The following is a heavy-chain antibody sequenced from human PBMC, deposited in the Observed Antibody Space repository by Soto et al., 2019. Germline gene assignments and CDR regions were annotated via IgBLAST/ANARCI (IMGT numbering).Heavy chain of an antibody. CDR2: IYHSGST. V-gene: IGHV4-38-2*02. CDR3: ARDSRTDYDFWSGYLEAFDI. J-gene: IGHJ3*02. CDR1: GYSISSGYY. Sequence: KPSETLSLTCAVSGYSISSGYYWGWIRQPPGKGLEWIGSIYHSGSTYYNPSLKSRVTISVDTSKNQFSLKLSSVPAADTAVYYCARDSRTDYDFWSGYLEAFDIWGQGTMVTVSS. D-gene: IGHD3-3*01.